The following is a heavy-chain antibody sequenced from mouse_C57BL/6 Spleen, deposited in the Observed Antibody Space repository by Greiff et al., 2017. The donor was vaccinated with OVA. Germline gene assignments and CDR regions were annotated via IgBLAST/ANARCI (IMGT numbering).Heavy chain of an antibody. V-gene: IGHV3-6*01. D-gene: IGHD1-1*01. CDR3: ARHYYGSLYFDY. Sequence: EVQLVESGPGLVKPSQSLSLTCSVTGYSITSGYYWNWIRQFPGNKLEWMGYISYDGSNNYNPSLKNRISITRDTSKNQFFLKLNSVTTEDTATYYCARHYYGSLYFDYWGQGTTLTVSS. CDR2: ISYDGSN. J-gene: IGHJ2*01. CDR1: GYSITSGYY.